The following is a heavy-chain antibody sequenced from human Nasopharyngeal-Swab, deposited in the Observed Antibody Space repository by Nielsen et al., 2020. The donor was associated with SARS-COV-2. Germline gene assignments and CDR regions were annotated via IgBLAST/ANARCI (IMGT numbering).Heavy chain of an antibody. CDR2: INPGGGSA. D-gene: IGHD2-15*01. CDR3: ARGGDPREVVAATDCFDP. J-gene: IGHJ5*02. V-gene: IGHV1-46*01. Sequence: RHAPGQGCGGLGIINPGGGSARYSQNFQGRVTMTRDTSTSTVYMELSSLRSEDTAVYYCARGGDPREVVAATDCFDPWGQGTLVTVSS.